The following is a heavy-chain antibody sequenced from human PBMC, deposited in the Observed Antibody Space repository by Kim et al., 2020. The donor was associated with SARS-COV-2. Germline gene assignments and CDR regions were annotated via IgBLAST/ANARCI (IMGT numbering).Heavy chain of an antibody. V-gene: IGHV3-23*01. D-gene: IGHD6-19*01. CDR1: GFTFNMYG. CDR3: AKSRAVGVHSFDD. Sequence: GGSLRLSCVASGFTFNMYGMNWVRQAPGKGLEWVSIVSATGGTTYYADSVKGRFTISRDNSKNTLYLQMNSLRAEDTAQYYCAKSRAVGVHSFDDWGQGTLATVPS. J-gene: IGHJ5*02. CDR2: VSATGGTT.